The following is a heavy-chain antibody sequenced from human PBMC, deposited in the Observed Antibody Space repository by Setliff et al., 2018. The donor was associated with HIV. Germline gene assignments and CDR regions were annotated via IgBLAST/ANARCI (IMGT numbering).Heavy chain of an antibody. Sequence: ASVKVSCKVSGYTLSELSMHWVRQAPGEGLEWMGGFDPEDGETIYAEKFQGRVTMTEDTATETAYMELSSLRSEDTAVYYCARVRGVEDAFDIWGQGTMVTVSS. CDR3: ARVRGVEDAFDI. V-gene: IGHV1-24*01. D-gene: IGHD3-10*01. CDR1: GYTLSELS. CDR2: FDPEDGET. J-gene: IGHJ3*02.